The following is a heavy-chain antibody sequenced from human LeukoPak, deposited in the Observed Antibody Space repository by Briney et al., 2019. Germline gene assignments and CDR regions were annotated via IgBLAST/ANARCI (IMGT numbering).Heavy chain of an antibody. J-gene: IGHJ5*02. CDR2: ISSSSSHI. D-gene: IGHD4-17*01. CDR3: ASTLMTTVTTNWFDP. V-gene: IGHV3-21*01. Sequence: PGGSLRLSCAASGFTFSSYSMNWVRQAPGKGLEWVSSISSSSSHIYYADSVKGRFTISRDNAKNSLYLQMNSLRAEDTAVYYCASTLMTTVTTNWFDPWGQGTLVTVSA. CDR1: GFTFSSYS.